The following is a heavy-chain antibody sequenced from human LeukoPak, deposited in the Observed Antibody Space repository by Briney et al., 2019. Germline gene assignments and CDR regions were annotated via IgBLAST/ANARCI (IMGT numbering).Heavy chain of an antibody. D-gene: IGHD6-19*01. V-gene: IGHV3-48*03. CDR2: ISSSGSTI. J-gene: IGHJ4*02. CDR3: ARDFTNSWLVSY. Sequence: PGGSLRLSCAASGFTFSSYEMNWVRQAPGKGLEWVSYISSSGSTIYYADSVKGRFTISRDNSKNTLYIQMNSLRAEDTAVYYCARDFTNSWLVSYWGQGTLVTVSS. CDR1: GFTFSSYE.